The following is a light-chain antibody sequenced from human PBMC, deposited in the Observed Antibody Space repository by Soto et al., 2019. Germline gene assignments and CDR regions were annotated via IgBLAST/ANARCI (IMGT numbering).Light chain of an antibody. CDR2: GAS. CDR3: QQYGSSPRT. CDR1: QTVSTNY. J-gene: IGKJ1*01. Sequence: VLSQSPGTLSLYQGERATLACRSSQTVSTNYLAWYQQKPGQAPRLLIYGASKRATGIPDRFSGSGSGTDFTLTISRLEPEDFAVYCCQQYGSSPRTFGQGTKVDI. V-gene: IGKV3-20*01.